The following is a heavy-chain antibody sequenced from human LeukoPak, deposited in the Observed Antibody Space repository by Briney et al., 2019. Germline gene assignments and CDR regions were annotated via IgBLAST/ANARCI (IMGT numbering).Heavy chain of an antibody. CDR2: IYYSGST. J-gene: IGHJ3*02. CDR3: ATFSTVVASPYDAFDI. V-gene: IGHV4-59*01. CDR1: GGSISSYY. D-gene: IGHD2/OR15-2a*01. Sequence: PSETLSLTCTVSGGSISSYYWSWIRQPPGKGLEWIGYIYYSGSTNYNPSLKSRVTISVDTSKNQFSLKLSSVTAADTAVYYCATFSTVVASPYDAFDIWGQGTMVTVSS.